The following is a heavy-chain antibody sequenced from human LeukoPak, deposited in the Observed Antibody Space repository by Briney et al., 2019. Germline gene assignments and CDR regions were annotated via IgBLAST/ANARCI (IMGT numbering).Heavy chain of an antibody. CDR3: ARDYADYVGYFFFDY. D-gene: IGHD4-17*01. V-gene: IGHV3-23*01. Sequence: GGSLRLSCAASGFTFSNYAMNWVRQAPGEGLEWVSSISGGGETTYYADSAKGRFTISRDNSQNTLYLQMNSLRAEDTAVYYCARDYADYVGYFFFDYWGQGTLVTVSS. CDR1: GFTFSNYA. J-gene: IGHJ4*02. CDR2: ISGGGETT.